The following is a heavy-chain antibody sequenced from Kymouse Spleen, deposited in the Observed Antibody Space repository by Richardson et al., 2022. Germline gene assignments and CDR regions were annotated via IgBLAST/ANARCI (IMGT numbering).Heavy chain of an antibody. CDR1: GFTFSSYS. CDR2: ISSSSSYI. J-gene: IGHJ6*02. Sequence: EVQLVESGGGLVKPGGSLRLSCAASGFTFSSYSMNWVRQAPGKGLEWVSSISSSSSYIYYADSVKGRFTISRDNAKNSLYLQMNSLRAEDTAVYYCARDRDIVVVPAAPYYYYYGMDVWGQGTTVTVSS. V-gene: IGHV3-21*03. CDR3: ARDRDIVVVPAAPYYYYYGMDV. D-gene: IGHD2-2*02.